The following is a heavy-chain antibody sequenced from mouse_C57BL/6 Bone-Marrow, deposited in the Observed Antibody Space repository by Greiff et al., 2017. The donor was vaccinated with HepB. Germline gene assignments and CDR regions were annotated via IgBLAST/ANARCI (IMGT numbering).Heavy chain of an antibody. CDR2: INPNNGGT. V-gene: IGHV1-26*01. J-gene: IGHJ3*01. CDR3: ARHYYDYDGFAY. CDR1: GYTFTDYY. Sequence: VQLKQSGPELVKPGASVKISCKASGYTFTDYYMNWVKQSHGKSLEWIGDINPNNGGTSYNQKFKGKATLTVDKSSSTAYMELRSLTSEDSAVYYCARHYYDYDGFAYWGQGTLVTVSA. D-gene: IGHD2-4*01.